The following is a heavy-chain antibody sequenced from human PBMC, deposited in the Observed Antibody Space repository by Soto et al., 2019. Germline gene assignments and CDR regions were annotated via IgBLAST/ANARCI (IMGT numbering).Heavy chain of an antibody. CDR2: IKEDGSEK. V-gene: IGHV3-7*01. J-gene: IGHJ4*02. D-gene: IGHD2-8*02. CDR3: SSRFCTALDCYRGGYRVFDD. Sequence: EVQLVESGGGLVQPGGSLRLSCTASEFTFSQYWLTWVRQTPGRGMEWVANIKEDGSEKNYVDSVRGRFTIYRDNVKNSLFLQMYGLTDQDPAVYDCSSRFCTALDCYRGGYRVFDDWGQGTLATVSS. CDR1: EFTFSQYW.